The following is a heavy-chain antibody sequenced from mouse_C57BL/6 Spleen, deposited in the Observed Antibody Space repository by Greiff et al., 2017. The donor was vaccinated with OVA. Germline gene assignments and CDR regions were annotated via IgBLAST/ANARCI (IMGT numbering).Heavy chain of an antibody. V-gene: IGHV10-3*01. CDR2: IRSKSSNYAT. D-gene: IGHD2-2*01. Sequence: EVKLVESGGGLVQPKGSLKLSCAASGFTFNTYAMHWVRQAPGKGLEWVAGIRSKSSNYATYYADSVKDRFTISRDDSQSMLYLQMNNLKTEDTAMYYCVREGMVTTRYFGYWGQGTTLTVSS. J-gene: IGHJ2*01. CDR1: GFTFNTYA. CDR3: VREGMVTTRYFGY.